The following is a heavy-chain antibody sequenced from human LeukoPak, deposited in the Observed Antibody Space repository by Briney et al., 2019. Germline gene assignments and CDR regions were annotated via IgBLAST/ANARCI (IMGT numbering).Heavy chain of an antibody. CDR2: ISGSGGST. D-gene: IGHD3-10*01. Sequence: GGSLRLSCAASGFTFSSYAMSWVRQAPGKGLEWVSAISGSGGSTYYADSVKGRFTISRDNAKNSLYLQMNSLRAEDTAVYYCARVRRFRITMVRGVTAGFDYWGQGTLVTVSS. J-gene: IGHJ4*02. V-gene: IGHV3-23*01. CDR1: GFTFSSYA. CDR3: ARVRRFRITMVRGVTAGFDY.